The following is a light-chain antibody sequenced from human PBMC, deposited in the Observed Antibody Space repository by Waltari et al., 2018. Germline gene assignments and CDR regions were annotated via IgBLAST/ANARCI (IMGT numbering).Light chain of an antibody. CDR2: GTT. Sequence: EIVLTQSPGTLSLSPGARATLSCRASQYVNINYLAWYQQKPGQAPRLLMYGTTSRATGIPDRFSGSGSGTDFTLTISRLEPEDFAVYYCQQYSSSPRTFGQGTNLEIK. CDR3: QQYSSSPRT. J-gene: IGKJ2*02. CDR1: QYVNINY. V-gene: IGKV3-20*01.